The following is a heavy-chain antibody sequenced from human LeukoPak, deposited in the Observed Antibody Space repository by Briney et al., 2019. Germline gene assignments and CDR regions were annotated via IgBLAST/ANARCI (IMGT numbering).Heavy chain of an antibody. CDR2: ISTNKGNT. Sequence: ASVKVSCKASGYIFTSYGISWVRQAPGQGLEWMGWISTNKGNTNYAQRLQGRVTMTTDTSTSTAYMELRSLRSDDTAIYYCVRDIQWRFDPWGQGTLVPVSS. CDR1: GYIFTSYG. CDR3: VRDIQWRFDP. D-gene: IGHD2-8*01. V-gene: IGHV1-18*01. J-gene: IGHJ5*02.